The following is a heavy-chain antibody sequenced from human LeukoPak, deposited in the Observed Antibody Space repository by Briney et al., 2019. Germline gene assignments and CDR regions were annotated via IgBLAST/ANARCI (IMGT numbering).Heavy chain of an antibody. Sequence: PSETLSLTCAVSRGTISSHYWSWIRQPPGKGLEWIGHIYYRGTTTYNYSLKRRVTISVDTSKNQFSLEMTSATAADTAVYYCARDGRRASGLDAWGPGILVTVSS. D-gene: IGHD3/OR15-3a*01. CDR2: IYYRGTT. V-gene: IGHV4-59*11. CDR3: ARDGRRASGLDA. CDR1: RGTISSHY. J-gene: IGHJ4*02.